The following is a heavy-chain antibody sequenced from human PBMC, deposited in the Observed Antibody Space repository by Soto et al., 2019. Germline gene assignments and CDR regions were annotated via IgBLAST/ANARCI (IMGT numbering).Heavy chain of an antibody. D-gene: IGHD4-17*01. V-gene: IGHV4-59*01. J-gene: IGHJ6*03. CDR2: IYYSGST. CDR1: GGSISSYY. CDR3: ARVCGDYGPYYYYYYMDV. Sequence: QVQLQESGPGLVKPSETLSLTCTVSGGSISSYYWSWIRQPPGKGLEWIGYIYYSGSTNYNPPLKSRVTISVATSKNQFSLKLSSVTAADKAVYYCARVCGDYGPYYYYYYMDVWGKGTTVTVSS.